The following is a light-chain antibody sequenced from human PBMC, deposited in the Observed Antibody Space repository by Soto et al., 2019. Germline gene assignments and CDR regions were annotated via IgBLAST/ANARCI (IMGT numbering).Light chain of an antibody. J-gene: IGKJ4*01. CDR1: QSVSSSY. V-gene: IGKV3-20*01. CDR3: QQYGSSPLT. Sequence: IVLTQSPCTLSLSPGERATLSCRASQSVSSSYLAWYRQRPGQAPRLLIYGPSSRATGIPDRFSGSGSGTDFTLTISRLEPEDFAVYYCQQYGSSPLTFGGGTKVDI. CDR2: GPS.